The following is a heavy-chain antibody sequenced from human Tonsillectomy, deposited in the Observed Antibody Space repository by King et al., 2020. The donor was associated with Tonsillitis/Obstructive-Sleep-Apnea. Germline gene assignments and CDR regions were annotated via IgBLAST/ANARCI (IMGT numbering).Heavy chain of an antibody. V-gene: IGHV7-4-1*02. CDR3: ARGCGCSSSWCSDY. Sequence: VQLVQSGSELKKPGASVKVSCKASGYTFTTFAKNWVRQAPGQGLEGMGWINTNTGNPTYAQGFTGRFVFSLDISVSTAYLQISSLKAEDTAVYYCARGCGCSSSWCSDYWGQGTLVTVSS. D-gene: IGHD6-13*01. J-gene: IGHJ4*02. CDR2: INTNTGNP. CDR1: GYTFTTFA.